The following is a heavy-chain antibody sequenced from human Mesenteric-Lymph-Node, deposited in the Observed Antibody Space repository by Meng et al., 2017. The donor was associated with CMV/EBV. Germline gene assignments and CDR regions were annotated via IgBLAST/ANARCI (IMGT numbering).Heavy chain of an antibody. CDR2: IKSSDATT. D-gene: IGHD2-2*01. V-gene: IGHV1-46*01. J-gene: IGHJ5*02. CDR3: ARGVGLAYNWFDP. Sequence: KASGYTFTSNYMHWVRQAPGQGLEWMGIIKSSDATTTYAQKFQGRVTMTRDTSTSTVYMELSSLRSEDTAVYFCARGVGLAYNWFDPWGQGTLVTVSS. CDR1: GYTFTSNY.